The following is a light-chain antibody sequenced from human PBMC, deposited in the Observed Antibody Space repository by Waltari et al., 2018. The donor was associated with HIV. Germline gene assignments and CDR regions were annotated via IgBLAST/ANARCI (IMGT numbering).Light chain of an antibody. J-gene: IGLJ3*02. V-gene: IGLV3-21*02. CDR1: SIGSKS. CDR2: DDR. Sequence: SYVLSHPPSVSVPPGHAATIPCGGDSIGSKSFRCYQQRPGQAPLLVLYDDRDRPSGIPERFSGSNSGNMATLTITRVAVVDEADYYCQVWDESTDYVMVFGGGTKLTVL. CDR3: QVWDESTDYVMV.